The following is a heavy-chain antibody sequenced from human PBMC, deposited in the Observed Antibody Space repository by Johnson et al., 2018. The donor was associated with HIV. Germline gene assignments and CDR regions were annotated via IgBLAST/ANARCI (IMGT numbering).Heavy chain of an antibody. J-gene: IGHJ3*02. CDR1: GFTLSTYG. CDR2: IRYDGSNK. D-gene: IGHD2-21*01. CDR3: AKDRVVIAAHDAFDI. V-gene: IGHV3-30*02. Sequence: QVQLVESGGGVVQPGRSLRLSCAASGFTLSTYGMHWVRQAPGKGLEWVAFIRYDGSNKYYADSVKGRFTISRDNSKNTLYLQMNSLRAEDTAVYYCAKDRVVIAAHDAFDIWGQGTMVTVSS.